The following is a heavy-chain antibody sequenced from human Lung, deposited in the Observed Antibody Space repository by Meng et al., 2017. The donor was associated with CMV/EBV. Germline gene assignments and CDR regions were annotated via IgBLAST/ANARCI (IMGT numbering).Heavy chain of an antibody. CDR2: INPSGGST. CDR1: GYTFTSYY. J-gene: IGHJ4*02. V-gene: IGHV1-46*01. CDR3: ARAGGYSYGAHDY. Sequence: SVXVSXKASGYTFTSYYMHWVRQAPGQGLEWMGIINPSGGSTSYAQKFQGRVTMTRDTSTSTVYMELGSLRSEDTAVYYWARAGGYSYGAHDYWVQGTMVTVSS. D-gene: IGHD5-18*01.